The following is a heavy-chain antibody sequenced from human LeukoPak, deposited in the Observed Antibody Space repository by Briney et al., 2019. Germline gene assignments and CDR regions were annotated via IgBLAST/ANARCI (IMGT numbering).Heavy chain of an antibody. J-gene: IGHJ1*01. D-gene: IGHD3-9*01. CDR2: ISPYNGNT. CDR1: GYTFTTYG. Sequence: GASVKVSCKASGYTFTTYGITWVRQAPGQGLEWMGWISPYNGNTNYAQKLQGRVTMTRDTSISTAYMELSRLRSDDTAVYYCARGPRYFDRSPGYFQHWGQGTLVTVSS. V-gene: IGHV1-18*01. CDR3: ARGPRYFDRSPGYFQH.